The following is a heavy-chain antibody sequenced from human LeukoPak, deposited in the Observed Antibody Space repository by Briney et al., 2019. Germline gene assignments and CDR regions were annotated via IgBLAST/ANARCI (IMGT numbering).Heavy chain of an antibody. D-gene: IGHD3-10*01. Sequence: HPGGSLRLSCAASGFTFSSYAMHWVRQAPGKGLEWVAVILYDGSNKYYADSVKGRFTISRDNSKNTLYLQMNGLRAEDTAVYYCAKDRYGSGSYNSRFDPWGQGTLVTVSS. CDR2: ILYDGSNK. CDR1: GFTFSSYA. CDR3: AKDRYGSGSYNSRFDP. J-gene: IGHJ5*02. V-gene: IGHV3-30-3*01.